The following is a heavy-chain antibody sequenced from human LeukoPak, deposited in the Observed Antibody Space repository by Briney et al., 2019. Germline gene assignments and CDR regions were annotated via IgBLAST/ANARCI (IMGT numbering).Heavy chain of an antibody. CDR1: GLTFKDYS. D-gene: IGHD3-10*01. CDR2: ISGGGSII. V-gene: IGHV3-48*02. Sequence: GRSLRLSCVASGLTFKDYSMNWVRQAPGKGLEWVSYISGGGSIIYYADSVKGRFTISRDNAKNSLYLQMHSLRDEDTAVYYCARDLADMVRGVSNYWGQGTLVTVSS. CDR3: ARDLADMVRGVSNY. J-gene: IGHJ4*02.